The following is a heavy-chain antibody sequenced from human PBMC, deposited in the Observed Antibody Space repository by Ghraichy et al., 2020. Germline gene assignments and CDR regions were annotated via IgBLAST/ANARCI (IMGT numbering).Heavy chain of an antibody. D-gene: IGHD5-12*01. V-gene: IGHV3-43*02. Sequence: GESLNISCAASGFTFEDFAMHWVRQAPGEGLEWVCLINGEGGATYCADSVKGRFTISRDNSKNSLYLEMNSLRVEDTAVYYCAKEFPNSGYVGLDSWGQGTLVTVSS. J-gene: IGHJ5*01. CDR2: INGEGGAT. CDR1: GFTFEDFA. CDR3: AKEFPNSGYVGLDS.